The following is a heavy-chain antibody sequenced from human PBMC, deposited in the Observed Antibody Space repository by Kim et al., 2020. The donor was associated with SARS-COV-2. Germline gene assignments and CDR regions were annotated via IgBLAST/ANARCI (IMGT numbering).Heavy chain of an antibody. Sequence: SETLSLTCAVYGGSFSGYYWSWIRQPPGKGLEWIGEINHSGSTNYNPSLKSRVTISVDTSKNQFSLKLSSVTAADTAVYYCARRAVGWFGGGTLDYWGQGTLVTVSS. V-gene: IGHV4-34*01. CDR1: GGSFSGYY. D-gene: IGHD3-10*01. J-gene: IGHJ4*02. CDR3: ARRAVGWFGGGTLDY. CDR2: INHSGST.